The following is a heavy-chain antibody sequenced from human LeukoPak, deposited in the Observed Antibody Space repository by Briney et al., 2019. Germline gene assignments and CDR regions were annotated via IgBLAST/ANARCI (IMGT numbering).Heavy chain of an antibody. CDR3: AAEITMVQGVIVDY. D-gene: IGHD3-10*01. CDR1: GFTFTSSA. V-gene: IGHV1-58*02. CDR2: IVVGSGNT. J-gene: IGHJ4*02. Sequence: SVKVSCKASGFTFTSSAMQWVRQARGQRLEWIGWIVVGSGNTNYAQKFQERVTITRDMSTSTAYMELSSLRSEDTAVYYCAAEITMVQGVIVDYWGQGTLVTVSS.